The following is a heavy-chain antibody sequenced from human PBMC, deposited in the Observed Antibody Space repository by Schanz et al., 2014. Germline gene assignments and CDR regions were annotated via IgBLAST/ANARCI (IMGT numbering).Heavy chain of an antibody. CDR3: AKERDITGWNHGDY. CDR1: GFTFSSYL. D-gene: IGHD6-19*01. CDR2: ISGSGRDT. V-gene: IGHV3-23*01. Sequence: ESGGGLVQPGGSLTLSCAASGFTFSSYLMSWVRQAPGKGPEWFSAISGSGRDTYYAASVKGRFTISRDNSKNTLFLQMESLRTEDTAVYHCAKERDITGWNHGDYWGQGTLVTVSS. J-gene: IGHJ4*02.